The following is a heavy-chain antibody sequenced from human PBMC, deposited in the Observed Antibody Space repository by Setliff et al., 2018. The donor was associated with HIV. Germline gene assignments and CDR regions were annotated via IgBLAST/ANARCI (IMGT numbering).Heavy chain of an antibody. V-gene: IGHV4-59*11. D-gene: IGHD3-22*01. CDR1: RGSTSSHY. CDR2: VYYSGDT. Sequence: SETLSLTCTVSRGSTSSHYWSWIRQPPGKGLEWIGFVYYSGDTNYNPSLKSRASISLDTSKNQFSLNLTSSSAADTAVYYCARGPATSGLAYYMDVWGKGTTVTVSS. J-gene: IGHJ6*03. CDR3: ARGPATSGLAYYMDV.